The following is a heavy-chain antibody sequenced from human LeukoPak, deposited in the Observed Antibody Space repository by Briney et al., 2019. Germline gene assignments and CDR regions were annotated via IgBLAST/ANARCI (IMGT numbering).Heavy chain of an antibody. CDR2: IYYSGST. V-gene: IGHV4-59*01. J-gene: IGHJ3*02. Sequence: SETLSLTCTVSAGSISSYYWTWIRQPPGKGLEWIGYIYYSGSTNYNPSLKSRVAISLDTSKNQFSLKLSSVTAADTAIYYCAREAYYYDSSGYYRGAFDIWGQGTMVTVSS. CDR1: AGSISSYY. CDR3: AREAYYYDSSGYYRGAFDI. D-gene: IGHD3-22*01.